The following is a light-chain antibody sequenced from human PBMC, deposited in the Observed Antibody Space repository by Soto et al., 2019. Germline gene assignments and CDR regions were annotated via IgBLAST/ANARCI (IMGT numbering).Light chain of an antibody. CDR3: QQYNILYT. Sequence: DIQMTQSPSTLSASVGDRVTITCRASQSISSWLAWYQQKPGKAPKLLIYKASSLESGVPSRFSGSGSGTEVTLTISSLQPDDFATYYCQQYNILYTFGQGTKLEI. CDR2: KAS. V-gene: IGKV1-5*03. CDR1: QSISSW. J-gene: IGKJ2*01.